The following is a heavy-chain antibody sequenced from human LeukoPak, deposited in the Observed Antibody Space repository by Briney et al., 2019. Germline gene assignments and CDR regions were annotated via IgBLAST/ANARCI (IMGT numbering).Heavy chain of an antibody. CDR3: ATPLDYYDRSDSHQGGD. CDR1: GYTFTSYD. Sequence: ASVKVSCKASGYTFTSYDINWVRQATGQGLEWMGWMNPNSGNTGYAQKFQGRVTMTRNTSISTAYMELSSLRSEDTAVYYCATPLDYYDRSDSHQGGDWGQGTLVTVSS. J-gene: IGHJ4*02. V-gene: IGHV1-8*01. CDR2: MNPNSGNT. D-gene: IGHD3-22*01.